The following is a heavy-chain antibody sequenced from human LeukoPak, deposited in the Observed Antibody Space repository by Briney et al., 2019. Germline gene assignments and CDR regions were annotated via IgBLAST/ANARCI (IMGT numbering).Heavy chain of an antibody. Sequence: SETLSLTCTVSGGSISSGSYYWTWIRQPAGKGLEWVGRIYTSGTPNYNPSLKSRVTISIDTSKNQFSLKLSSVTAADTAVYYCARHHNYDSSGYYYFDYWGQGTLVTVSS. CDR2: IYTSGTP. V-gene: IGHV4-61*02. CDR3: ARHHNYDSSGYYYFDY. CDR1: GGSISSGSYY. J-gene: IGHJ4*02. D-gene: IGHD3-22*01.